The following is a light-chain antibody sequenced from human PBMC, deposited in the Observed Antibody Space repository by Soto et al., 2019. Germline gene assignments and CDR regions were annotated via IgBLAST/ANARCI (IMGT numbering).Light chain of an antibody. V-gene: IGKV3-20*01. CDR3: QQYGSSPRT. CDR1: QSVSSSY. Sequence: EIVLTQSPGTLSLSPGERATLSCRASQSVSSSYLAWYQQKPGQAPRLLIYGASSRATGIPDRFSGSGSGTDFTLTISRREPEDFAVYYCQQYGSSPRTFGQGTKVKIK. CDR2: GAS. J-gene: IGKJ1*01.